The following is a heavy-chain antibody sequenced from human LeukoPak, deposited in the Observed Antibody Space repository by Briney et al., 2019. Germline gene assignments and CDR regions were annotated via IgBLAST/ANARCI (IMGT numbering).Heavy chain of an antibody. CDR3: ARGLDCRSTSCYLET. CDR1: GFTFSSYE. CDR2: ISSSGSTI. J-gene: IGHJ5*02. Sequence: GGSLRLSCAASGFTFSSYEMNWVRQAPGKGLEWVSYISSSGSTIYYADSVTGRFTISRDNAKNSLYLQMNSLGDEDTAVYYCARGLDCRSTSCYLETWGQGTLVTVSS. V-gene: IGHV3-48*03. D-gene: IGHD2-2*01.